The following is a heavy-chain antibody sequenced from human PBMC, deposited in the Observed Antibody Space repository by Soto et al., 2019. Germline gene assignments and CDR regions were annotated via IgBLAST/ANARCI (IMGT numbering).Heavy chain of an antibody. CDR3: TQGLGVGLGGPDFQDNQFDS. V-gene: IGHV3-9*01. D-gene: IGHD3-16*01. J-gene: IGHJ4*02. Sequence: DVQLVESGGGLVQPGGSLRLTCEVSGFSLHDYAMHWVRQAPGKGLEWVSGISGNGEKTDYAAPVRGRFAISRDSAENCLVLEKNKLRNEDTAFYYYTQGLGVGLGGPDFQDNQFDSWGQGALVTVSS. CDR1: GFSLHDYA. CDR2: ISGNGEKT.